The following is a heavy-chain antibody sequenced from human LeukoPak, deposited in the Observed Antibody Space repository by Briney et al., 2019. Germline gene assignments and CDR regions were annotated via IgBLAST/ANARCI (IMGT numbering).Heavy chain of an antibody. CDR1: GFTFSSYG. CDR3: AKCGYDSSGYYYYSYYYYMDV. Sequence: GGSLRLPCAASGFTFSSYGMHWVRQAPGKGLEWVAVISYDGSNKYYADSVKGRFTISRDNSKNTLYLQMNSLRAEDTAVYYCAKCGYDSSGYYYYSYYYYMDVWGKGTTVTVSS. D-gene: IGHD3-22*01. J-gene: IGHJ6*03. CDR2: ISYDGSNK. V-gene: IGHV3-30*18.